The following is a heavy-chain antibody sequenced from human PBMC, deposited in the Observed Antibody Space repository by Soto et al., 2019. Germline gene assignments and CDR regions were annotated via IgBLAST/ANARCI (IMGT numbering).Heavy chain of an antibody. D-gene: IGHD5-12*01. J-gene: IGHJ4*02. V-gene: IGHV4-39*01. CDR2: IYYSGST. CDR3: ARTPYSGFAPLDY. Sequence: PSETLSLTCTVSGGSISSSSYYRGWIRQPPGKGLEWIGSIYYSGSTYYNPSLKSRVTISVDTSKNQFSLKLSSATAADTAVYYCARTPYSGFAPLDYWGQGTRVTVSS. CDR1: GGSISSSSYY.